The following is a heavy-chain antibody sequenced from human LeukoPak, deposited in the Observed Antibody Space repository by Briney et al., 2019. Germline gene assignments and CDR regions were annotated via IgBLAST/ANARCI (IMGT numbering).Heavy chain of an antibody. Sequence: PGGSLRLSCAASGFTFSSYWMSWVRQAPGKGLEWVANIKQDGSEKYYGDSVKGRFTIFRDNAKNSLYLQMNSLRAEDTAVYYCARIGSYLDAVDIWGQGTMVTVSS. CDR2: IKQDGSEK. CDR3: ARIGSYLDAVDI. D-gene: IGHD1-26*01. CDR1: GFTFSSYW. V-gene: IGHV3-7*01. J-gene: IGHJ3*02.